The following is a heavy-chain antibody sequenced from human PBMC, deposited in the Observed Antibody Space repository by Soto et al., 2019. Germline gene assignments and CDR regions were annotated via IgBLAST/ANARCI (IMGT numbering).Heavy chain of an antibody. V-gene: IGHV3-23*01. CDR3: AKGYCSGGSCYSRLDS. D-gene: IGHD2-15*01. CDR1: GFTFSNYA. CDR2: ISGGGGST. Sequence: GGSLRLSCAASGFTFSNYAMSWVRQAPGKGLEWVAAISGGGGSTYYSDSVKGRFTISRDNSKNTLYLQMNSLRAEDTAVNFCAKGYCSGGSCYSRLDSWGQGTLVTVSS. J-gene: IGHJ4*02.